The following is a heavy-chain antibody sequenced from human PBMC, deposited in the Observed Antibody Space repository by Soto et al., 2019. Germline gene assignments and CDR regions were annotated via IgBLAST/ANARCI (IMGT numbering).Heavy chain of an antibody. V-gene: IGHV1-69*15. Sequence: CKASGDTFSSYAISWVRQAPGKGLEWMGKIIPTFGRTNYAQKFQGRLTISADDSTSTAYMELSSLLSEDTAVYYCARDPLSSFAMDVWGQGTTVTVSS. CDR2: IIPTFGRT. CDR1: GDTFSSYA. D-gene: IGHD3-10*02. CDR3: ARDPLSSFAMDV. J-gene: IGHJ6*02.